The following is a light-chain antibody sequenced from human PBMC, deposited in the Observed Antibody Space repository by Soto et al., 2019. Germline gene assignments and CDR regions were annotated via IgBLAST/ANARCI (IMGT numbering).Light chain of an antibody. CDR2: GSN. CDR1: TSNIGSNT. CDR3: AAWDESLNGWV. V-gene: IGLV1-44*01. Sequence: QSVLAQPPSASGTPGQRVTISCSGSTSNIGSNTVSWYRHLPGTAPKVLMYGSNQRPSGVPDRFSGFTSGTSASLAISGLQSEDEADCYCAAWDESLNGWVFGVGTKLHV. J-gene: IGLJ3*02.